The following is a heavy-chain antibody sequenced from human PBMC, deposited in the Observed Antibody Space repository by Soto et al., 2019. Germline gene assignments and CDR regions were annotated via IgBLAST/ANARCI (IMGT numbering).Heavy chain of an antibody. CDR2: IYWDDDK. V-gene: IGHV2-5*02. D-gene: IGHD3-9*01. CDR3: AHRAILTGYWYFDL. Sequence: QITLKESGPTLVKPTQTLTLTCTFSGFSLSTSGMGVGWIRQPPGKALEWLALIYWDDDKRYSPSLKSRLTSTKDTSKNQVVLTMTNMDPVDTATYYCAHRAILTGYWYFDLWGRGTLVTVSS. CDR1: GFSLSTSGMG. J-gene: IGHJ2*01.